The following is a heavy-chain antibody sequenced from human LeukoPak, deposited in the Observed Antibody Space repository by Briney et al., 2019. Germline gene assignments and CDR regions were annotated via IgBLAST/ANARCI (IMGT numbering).Heavy chain of an antibody. CDR1: GGSFSGCY. CDR3: ARAGSSWYQEYYFDY. D-gene: IGHD6-13*01. Sequence: SETLSLTCAVYGGSFSGCYWSWIRQPPGKGLEWIGETNHSGSTNYNPSLKSRVTISVDMSKNQFSVKLSSVTAAYTAVYYCARAGSSWYQEYYFDYWGQGSLVTVSS. J-gene: IGHJ4*02. V-gene: IGHV4-34*01. CDR2: TNHSGST.